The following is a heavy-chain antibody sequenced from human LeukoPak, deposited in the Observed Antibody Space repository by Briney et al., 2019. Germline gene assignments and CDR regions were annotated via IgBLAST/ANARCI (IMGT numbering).Heavy chain of an antibody. V-gene: IGHV3-23*01. J-gene: IGHJ4*02. CDR3: AKVRFGWYYYDADY. CDR2: ISGSGGST. Sequence: GGSLRLSCAASGFTFSSYAMSWVRQAPGKGLEWVSAISGSGGSTYYADSVKGRFTISRDNSKNTLYLQMHSLRAEDTAVYYCAKVRFGWYYYDADYWGQGTLVSVSS. D-gene: IGHD3-22*01. CDR1: GFTFSSYA.